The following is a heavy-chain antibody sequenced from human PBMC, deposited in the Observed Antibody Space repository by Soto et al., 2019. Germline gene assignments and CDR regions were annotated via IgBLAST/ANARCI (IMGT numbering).Heavy chain of an antibody. CDR1: GYTFTNHD. V-gene: IGHV1-8*01. J-gene: IGHJ4*02. D-gene: IGHD3-3*01. CDR2: VNCNSRNR. CDR3: ARGRALFTMTIQGADI. Sequence: QVHLVQSGAAVKGPGASVTVSCEASGYTFTNHDLIWVRQAPGQGLEYMGWVNCNSRNRDYAPGFQGRVSMTKNSSINTAYLELHSLRLEDTAVYYCARGRALFTMTIQGADIWGQGTLITVS.